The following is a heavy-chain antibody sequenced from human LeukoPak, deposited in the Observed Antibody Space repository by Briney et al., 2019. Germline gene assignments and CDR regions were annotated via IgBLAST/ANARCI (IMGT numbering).Heavy chain of an antibody. J-gene: IGHJ1*01. D-gene: IGHD5-24*01. CDR2: ISGGGTST. Sequence: GGSLRLSCAASGFTFGNYAMSWVRKAPGKGLEWVSAISGGGTSTYSADSVKGRFTISRDNSKNTLYLQMNSLRAEDTAVYYCARDLDDYNALPPFFQHWGQGTLVTVSS. V-gene: IGHV3-23*01. CDR1: GFTFGNYA. CDR3: ARDLDDYNALPPFFQH.